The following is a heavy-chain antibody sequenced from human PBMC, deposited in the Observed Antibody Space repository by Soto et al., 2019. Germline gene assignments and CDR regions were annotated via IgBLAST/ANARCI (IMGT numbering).Heavy chain of an antibody. D-gene: IGHD3-22*01. CDR2: IIPILGIA. J-gene: IGHJ2*01. CDR3: ATQDRRRYYDSSGYYWYFDL. Sequence: QVQLVQSGAEVKKPGSSVKVSCKASGGTFSSYTISWVRQAPGQGLEWMGRIIPILGIANYAQKFQGRVTITADKSTSTDYMELSSLRSEDTAVYYCATQDRRRYYDSSGYYWYFDLWGRGTLVTVSS. V-gene: IGHV1-69*02. CDR1: GGTFSSYT.